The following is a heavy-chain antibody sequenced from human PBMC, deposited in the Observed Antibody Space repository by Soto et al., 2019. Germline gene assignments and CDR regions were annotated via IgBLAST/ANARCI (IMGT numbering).Heavy chain of an antibody. D-gene: IGHD3-22*01. CDR1: GDSISSYY. J-gene: IGHJ4*02. CDR3: ALRSMAVVPEY. CDR2: LYYGRSA. V-gene: IGHV4-59*01. Sequence: QVQLQESGPGLVKPSETLSLTCAVSGDSISSYYCMWIRQPPGKGLESIGYLYYGRSANYNPSLKGRVTLSVDTSTIQCSLTLSSMAAADTAVYSCALRSMAVVPEYWGQGTLVTVSS.